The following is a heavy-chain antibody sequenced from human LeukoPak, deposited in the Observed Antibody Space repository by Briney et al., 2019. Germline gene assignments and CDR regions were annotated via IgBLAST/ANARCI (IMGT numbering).Heavy chain of an antibody. CDR3: ARAPPRSYYDYVMDV. V-gene: IGHV4-34*01. CDR1: GGSFSGYY. Sequence: SETLSLTCAVYGGSFSGYYWSWIRQPPGKGLECIGEINHSGSTNYNPSLKSQVTISVDTSKNQFSLKLSSVTAADTAVYYCARAPPRSYYDYVMDVWGQGTTVTVSS. J-gene: IGHJ6*02. CDR2: INHSGST.